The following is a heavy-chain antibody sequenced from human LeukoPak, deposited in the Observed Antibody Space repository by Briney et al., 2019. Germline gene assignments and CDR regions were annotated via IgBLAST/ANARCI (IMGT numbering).Heavy chain of an antibody. J-gene: IGHJ5*02. Sequence: SQTLSLTCTVSGGSISSNTYFWGWIRRPPGKGLEWIGSIRYSGSTYYNPSLKSRVTISVDTSKNQFSLNLSSLTAADTAVYYCATSDTVSTYNWFDPWGQGTLVTAS. CDR1: GGSISSNTYF. D-gene: IGHD5/OR15-5a*01. V-gene: IGHV4-39*01. CDR2: IRYSGST. CDR3: ATSDTVSTYNWFDP.